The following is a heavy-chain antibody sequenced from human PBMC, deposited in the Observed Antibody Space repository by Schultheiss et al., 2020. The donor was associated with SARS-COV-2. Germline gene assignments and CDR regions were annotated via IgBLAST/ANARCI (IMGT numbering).Heavy chain of an antibody. CDR1: GGSISSSNW. Sequence: SETLSLTCTVSGGSISSSNWWSWVRQPPGKGLEWIGEINHSGSTNYNPSLKSRVTISIDTSKNQFSLKLSSVTAADTAVYYCARSQPRYYDSSGYWDYWGQGTLVTASS. D-gene: IGHD3-22*01. CDR3: ARSQPRYYDSSGYWDY. J-gene: IGHJ4*02. V-gene: IGHV4-4*02. CDR2: INHSGST.